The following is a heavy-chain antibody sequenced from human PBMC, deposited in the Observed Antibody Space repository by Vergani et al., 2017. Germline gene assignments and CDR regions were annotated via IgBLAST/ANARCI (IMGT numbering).Heavy chain of an antibody. CDR3: ARDRVDIVATTTYYYYYYGMDV. CDR2: IYSGGST. CDR1: GFTVSSNY. V-gene: IGHV3-53*04. Sequence: VQLVESGGGEVQPGRSLRLSCAASGFTVSSNYMSWVRQAPGKGLEWVSVIYSGGSTYYADSVKGRFTISRHNSKNTLYLQMNSLRAEDTAVYYCARDRVDIVATTTYYYYYYGMDVWGQGTTVTVSS. J-gene: IGHJ6*02. D-gene: IGHD5-12*01.